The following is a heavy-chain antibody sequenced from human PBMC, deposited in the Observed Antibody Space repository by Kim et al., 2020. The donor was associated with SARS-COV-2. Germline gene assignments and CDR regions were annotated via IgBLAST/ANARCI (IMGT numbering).Heavy chain of an antibody. J-gene: IGHJ4*02. V-gene: IGHV3-30*01. CDR3: ARPISGYDSFDY. D-gene: IGHD5-12*01. Sequence: ANSGKCRFTNTRNNSKNTLSLQMNRLRGEDTAVYYCARPISGYDSFDYWGQGTLVTVSS.